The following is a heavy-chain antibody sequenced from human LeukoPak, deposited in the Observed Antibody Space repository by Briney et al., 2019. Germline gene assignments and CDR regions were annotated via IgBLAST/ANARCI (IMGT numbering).Heavy chain of an antibody. Sequence: GGSLRLSCAASGFTFSSYGMHWVRQAPSKGLEWVAVISYDGSNKYYADSVKGRFTISRDNSKNTLYLQMNSLRAEDTAVYYCAKDRGIAVAGTYLDYWGQGTLVTVSS. D-gene: IGHD6-19*01. V-gene: IGHV3-30*18. CDR3: AKDRGIAVAGTYLDY. J-gene: IGHJ4*02. CDR2: ISYDGSNK. CDR1: GFTFSSYG.